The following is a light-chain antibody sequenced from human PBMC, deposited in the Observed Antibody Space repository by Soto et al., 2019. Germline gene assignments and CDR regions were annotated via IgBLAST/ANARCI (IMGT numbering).Light chain of an antibody. CDR2: GAS. V-gene: IGKV3-20*01. CDR3: QQYCSSPMYT. CDR1: QSVSSSY. J-gene: IGKJ2*01. Sequence: EIVLTQSPGTLSLSPGERATLSCRASQSVSSSYLACYQQKPGQAPRLLIYGASSKATGISHRFSGSVSGTDFTLTISTLGPEVFVVYYCQQYCSSPMYTFGQGTKLEIK.